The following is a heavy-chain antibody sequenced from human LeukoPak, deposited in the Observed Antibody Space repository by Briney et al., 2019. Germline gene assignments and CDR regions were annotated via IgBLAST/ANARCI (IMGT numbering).Heavy chain of an antibody. CDR2: IYYSGST. V-gene: IGHV4-39*01. J-gene: IGHJ4*02. D-gene: IGHD3-22*01. CDR1: GGSISSSSYY. Sequence: SETLSLTCTVSGGSISSSSYYWGWIRQPPGKGLEWIGSIYYSGSTYYNPSLKSRVTMSLDTSKNQFSLNLSSVTAAGTAVYCCARHSFGHDSSPDYWGQGTLVTVSS. CDR3: ARHSFGHDSSPDY.